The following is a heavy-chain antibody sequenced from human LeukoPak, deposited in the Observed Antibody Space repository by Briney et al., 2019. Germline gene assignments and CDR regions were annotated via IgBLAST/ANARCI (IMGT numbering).Heavy chain of an antibody. D-gene: IGHD5-24*01. J-gene: IGHJ4*02. CDR3: ARGWGWRWLQFGFDY. CDR1: GGSFSDYY. V-gene: IGHV4-34*01. Sequence: PSETLSLTCAVYGGSFSDYYWSWIRQPPGKGLEWIGSIYHTGSSYYNPSLKSRVTISVDTSKNQFSLKLSSVTAADTAVYYSARGWGWRWLQFGFDYWGQGTLVTVSS. CDR2: IYHTGSS.